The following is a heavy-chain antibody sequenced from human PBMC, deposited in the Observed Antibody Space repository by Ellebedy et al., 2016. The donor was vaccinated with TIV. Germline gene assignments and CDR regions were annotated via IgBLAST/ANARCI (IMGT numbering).Heavy chain of an antibody. CDR3: ARDRGSRGPGYVSAMDF. V-gene: IGHV3-7*03. D-gene: IGHD3-10*01. J-gene: IGHJ6*02. Sequence: ETLSLTCAVSGGSISSSNWWSWVRQPPGKGLEWVANIKEDGSEKHYVDSVEGRFTISRDNAKNSLYLQMNSLRAEDTAVYYCARDRGSRGPGYVSAMDFWGQGTTVTVSS. CDR2: IKEDGSEK. CDR1: GGSISSSNW.